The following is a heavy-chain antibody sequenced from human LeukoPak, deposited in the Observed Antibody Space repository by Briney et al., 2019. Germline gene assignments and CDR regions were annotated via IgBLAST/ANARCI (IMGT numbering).Heavy chain of an antibody. CDR3: AKVDSSWYGFDY. CDR2: ISWNSGSI. D-gene: IGHD6-13*01. V-gene: IGHV3-9*01. Sequence: GGPLRLSCAASGFSFNNYAMSWVRQAPGKGLEWVSGISWNSGSIGYADSVKGRFTISRDNAKNSLYLQMNSLRAEDTALYYCAKVDSSWYGFDYWGQGTLVTVSS. J-gene: IGHJ4*02. CDR1: GFSFNNYA.